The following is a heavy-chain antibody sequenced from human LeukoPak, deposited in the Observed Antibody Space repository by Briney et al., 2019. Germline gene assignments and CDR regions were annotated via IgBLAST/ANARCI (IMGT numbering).Heavy chain of an antibody. D-gene: IGHD3-22*01. Sequence: GGSLILSCAASGFTFSSYWMHWVRQAPGKGLVWVSRINSDGSSSSYADSVKGRFTISRGNAKNTLYLQMNSLRAEDTAVYYCASGNYDSSGSWGQGTLVTVSS. J-gene: IGHJ5*02. CDR3: ASGNYDSSGS. CDR1: GFTFSSYW. V-gene: IGHV3-74*01. CDR2: INSDGSSS.